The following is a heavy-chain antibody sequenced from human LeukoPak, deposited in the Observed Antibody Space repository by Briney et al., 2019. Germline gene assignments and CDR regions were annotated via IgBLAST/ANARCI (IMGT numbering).Heavy chain of an antibody. V-gene: IGHV3-23*01. J-gene: IGHJ3*02. Sequence: PGGSLSLSCAASGFTVSSNHMSWVRQAPGKGLEWVSAISGSGGSTYYADSVKGRFTISRDNSKNTLYLQMNSLRAEDTAVYYCAKLWQWLALQAAFDIWGQGTMVTVSS. CDR2: ISGSGGST. CDR3: AKLWQWLALQAAFDI. CDR1: GFTVSSNH. D-gene: IGHD6-19*01.